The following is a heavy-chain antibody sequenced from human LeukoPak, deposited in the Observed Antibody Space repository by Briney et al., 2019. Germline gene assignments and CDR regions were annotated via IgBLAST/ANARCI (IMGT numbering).Heavy chain of an antibody. CDR1: GFTFSSYA. V-gene: IGHV3-23*01. D-gene: IGHD3-3*01. CDR2: ISDSGGDT. CDR3: AKDLRSGPNYYYYYGMDV. J-gene: IGHJ6*02. Sequence: GGSLRLSCAASGFTFSSYAMSWVRQPPGKGLEWVSAISDSGGDTYYADSVKGRFTISRDNSKNTLYLQMNSLRAEDTALYYCAKDLRSGPNYYYYYGMDVWGQGTTVTVSS.